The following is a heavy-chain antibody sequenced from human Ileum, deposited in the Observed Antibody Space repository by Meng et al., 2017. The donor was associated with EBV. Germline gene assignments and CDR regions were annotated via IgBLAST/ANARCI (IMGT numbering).Heavy chain of an antibody. V-gene: IGHV4-4*02. J-gene: IGHJ4*02. D-gene: IGHD1-14*01. CDR1: GGSNSSSNW. Sequence: VLLGESCPDRFKPSGPLSLTCAVSGGSNSSSNWWSWVRQHPGKGLEWIGKIYHSGITIYNPSLKSRVTMSVDNSKNQFSLKLNSMTAADTAVYYCARDPTGGEDHQRVWGQGTLVTVSS. CDR3: ARDPTGGEDHQRV. CDR2: IYHSGIT.